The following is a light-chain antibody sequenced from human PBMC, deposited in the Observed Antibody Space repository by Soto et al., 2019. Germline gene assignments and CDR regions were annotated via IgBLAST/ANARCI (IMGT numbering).Light chain of an antibody. CDR1: QSVGTG. CDR2: GAS. CDR3: QHYQSGHPIT. V-gene: IGKV3-20*01. J-gene: IGKJ5*01. Sequence: EILLTQSPDTLSLSPGERATLSCRAAQSVGTGLAWYQHKTGQAPRLLISGASSRATGIPDRFTGSGSETSFTLTISRLEPEDFALYYCQHYQSGHPITFGQGTRLEIK.